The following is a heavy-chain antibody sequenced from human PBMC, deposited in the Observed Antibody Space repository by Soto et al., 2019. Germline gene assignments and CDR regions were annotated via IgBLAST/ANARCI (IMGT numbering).Heavy chain of an antibody. J-gene: IGHJ4*02. CDR3: TTPNCDFWSGYYHFGY. CDR2: IKSKGDGGTA. Sequence: PGGSLRLSCAASGFTFTNAWMSWVRQAPGKGLEWVGRIKSKGDGGTADYAAPVKGRFTISRDDSKNTLFLQMNSLKNDDTAVYFCTTPNCDFWSGYYHFGYWGQGTLVTVSS. V-gene: IGHV3-15*07. CDR1: GFTFTNAW. D-gene: IGHD3-3*01.